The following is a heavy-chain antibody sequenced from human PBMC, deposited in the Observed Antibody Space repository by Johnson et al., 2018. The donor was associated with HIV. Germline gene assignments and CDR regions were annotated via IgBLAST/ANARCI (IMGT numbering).Heavy chain of an antibody. CDR3: ARDRNYGSGSYPDAFDI. J-gene: IGHJ3*02. D-gene: IGHD3-10*01. CDR1: GFTFSSYD. CDR2: IGTAGDT. Sequence: VLLVESGGGVVQPGRSLRLSCAASGFTFSSYDMHWVRQATGKGLEWVSAIGTAGDTYYPGSVKGRFTISRENAKNSLYLQMNSLRAGDTAVYYCARDRNYGSGSYPDAFDIWGQGTMVTVSS. V-gene: IGHV3-13*01.